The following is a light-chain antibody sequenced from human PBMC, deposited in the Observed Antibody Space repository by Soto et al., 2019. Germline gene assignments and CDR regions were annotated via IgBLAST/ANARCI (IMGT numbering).Light chain of an antibody. CDR1: QGVSTW. Sequence: DIQVTQSPSFVSASVGDRVTITCRASQGVSTWLAWYQQKPGKAPKVLIYHVSSLESGVPSRFSGSGSGTDFTLTINSLQPEDFATYYCQQVATFPYTFGQGTKVDIK. J-gene: IGKJ2*01. CDR3: QQVATFPYT. CDR2: HVS. V-gene: IGKV1-12*01.